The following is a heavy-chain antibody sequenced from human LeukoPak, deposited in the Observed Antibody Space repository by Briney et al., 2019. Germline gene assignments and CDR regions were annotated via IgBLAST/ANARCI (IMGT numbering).Heavy chain of an antibody. D-gene: IGHD2-2*01. CDR1: GFTVSSNY. J-gene: IGHJ5*02. CDR3: ARGGYCSSTSCYGVTWFDP. CDR2: IYSGGST. V-gene: IGHV3-66*01. Sequence: GGSLRLSCAASGFTVSSNYMSWVRQAPGKGLEWVSVIYSGGSTYYADSVKGRFTISRDNSKNTLYLQMNSLRAEDTAVYYCARGGYCSSTSCYGVTWFDPWGQGTLVTVSS.